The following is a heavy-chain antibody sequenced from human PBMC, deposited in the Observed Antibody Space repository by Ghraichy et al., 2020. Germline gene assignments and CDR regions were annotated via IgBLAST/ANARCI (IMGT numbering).Heavy chain of an antibody. V-gene: IGHV3-23*01. J-gene: IGHJ4*02. CDR2: ISGSGGST. CDR3: AKVDCSGGSCYEGSVDY. Sequence: GESLNISCAASGFTFSSYAMSWVRQAPGKGLEWVSAISGSGGSTYYADSVKGRFTISRDNSKNTQYLQMNSLRAEDTAVYYCAKVDCSGGSCYEGSVDYWGQGTLVTVSS. CDR1: GFTFSSYA. D-gene: IGHD2-15*01.